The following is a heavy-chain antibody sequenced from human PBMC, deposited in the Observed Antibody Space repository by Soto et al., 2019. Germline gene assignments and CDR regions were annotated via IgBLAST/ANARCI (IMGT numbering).Heavy chain of an antibody. CDR3: ARRDGSKWFDAFDI. D-gene: IGHD3-22*01. CDR1: GFTFSSYE. CDR2: ISSSGSTI. J-gene: IGHJ3*02. Sequence: GGSLRLSCAASGFTFSSYEMNWVRQAPGKGLEWVSYISSSGSTIYYADSVKGRFTISRDNAKNSLYLQMNSLRAEDTAVYYCARRDGSKWFDAFDIWGQGTMVTVSS. V-gene: IGHV3-48*03.